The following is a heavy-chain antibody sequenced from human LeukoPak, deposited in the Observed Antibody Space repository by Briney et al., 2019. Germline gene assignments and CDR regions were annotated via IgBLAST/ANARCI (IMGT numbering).Heavy chain of an antibody. Sequence: PGGSLRLSCAASGFTFTSYTMNWVRQAPGKGLEWVSYITSSSSTIYYADSVKGRFTMSRDNAENSLYLQMNSLRAEDTAVYYWARNFDSWGRGTLVTASS. CDR2: ITSSSSTI. CDR1: GFTFTSYT. V-gene: IGHV3-48*01. CDR3: ARNFDS. D-gene: IGHD2/OR15-2a*01. J-gene: IGHJ4*02.